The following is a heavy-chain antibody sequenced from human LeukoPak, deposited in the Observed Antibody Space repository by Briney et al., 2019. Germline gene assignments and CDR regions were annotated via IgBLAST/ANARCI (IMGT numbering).Heavy chain of an antibody. CDR1: GFTFSSYG. J-gene: IGHJ4*02. Sequence: PGRSLRLSCAASGFTFSSYGMHWVRQAPGKGLEWVAVISYDGSNQYHADSVKGRFTISRDNSKNTLYLQMNSPRAEDTAVYYCAKDIGDGNRVADYWGQGTLVTVSS. CDR3: AKDIGDGNRVADY. D-gene: IGHD5-24*01. V-gene: IGHV3-30*18. CDR2: ISYDGSNQ.